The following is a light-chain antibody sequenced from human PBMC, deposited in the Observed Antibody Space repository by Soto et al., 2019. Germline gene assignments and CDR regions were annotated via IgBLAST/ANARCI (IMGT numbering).Light chain of an antibody. CDR1: QSVSRN. CDR2: GVS. Sequence: EIVMTQSPATLSVSPGERATLFCRASQSVSRNLAWHQQKPGQAPRLLIYGVSTRATGVPARFSGSGSGTEFTLTISSLQPDDFATYYCQHYNSYSEAFGQGTKVDI. V-gene: IGKV3-15*01. J-gene: IGKJ1*01. CDR3: QHYNSYSEA.